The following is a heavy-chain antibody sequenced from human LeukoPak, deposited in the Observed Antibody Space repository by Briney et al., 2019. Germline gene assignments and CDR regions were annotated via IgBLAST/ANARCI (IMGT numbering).Heavy chain of an antibody. CDR2: INHSGST. Sequence: SETLSLTGAVYGGSFSGYYWNWIREPPGKGLEWIGEINHSGSTNYNPSLKSRVTMSVDTSKNQFSLKLSSVTAVDTAVYYCERTEGYYDSSGYYLADAFDLWGQGPMVTVSS. CDR1: GGSFSGYY. CDR3: ERTEGYYDSSGYYLADAFDL. V-gene: IGHV4-34*01. J-gene: IGHJ3*01. D-gene: IGHD3-22*01.